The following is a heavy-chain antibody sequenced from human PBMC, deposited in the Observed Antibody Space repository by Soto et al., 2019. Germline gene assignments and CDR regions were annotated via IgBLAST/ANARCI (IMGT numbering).Heavy chain of an antibody. Sequence: LSETLSLTCTVSGGSISSSSYYWGWIRQPPGKGLEWIGSIYYSGSTYYNPSLKSRVTISVDTSKNQFSLKLSSVTAADTAVYYFASRGFIVATHYKYWGQGTLVPVSS. D-gene: IGHD5-12*01. CDR1: GGSISSSSYY. CDR2: IYYSGST. CDR3: ASRGFIVATHYKY. J-gene: IGHJ4*02. V-gene: IGHV4-39*01.